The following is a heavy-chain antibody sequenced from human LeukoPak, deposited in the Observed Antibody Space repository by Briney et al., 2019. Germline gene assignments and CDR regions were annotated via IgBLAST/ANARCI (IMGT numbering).Heavy chain of an antibody. D-gene: IGHD6-13*01. CDR1: GGSISSYY. Sequence: SETLSLTCTVSGGSISSYYWSWIRQPPGKGLEWIGYIYYSGSTNYNPSLKSRVTISVDTSKNQFSLKLSSVTAADTAVYYCARGSKAAPGTFDHWGQGTLVTVSS. J-gene: IGHJ4*02. CDR2: IYYSGST. V-gene: IGHV4-59*01. CDR3: ARGSKAAPGTFDH.